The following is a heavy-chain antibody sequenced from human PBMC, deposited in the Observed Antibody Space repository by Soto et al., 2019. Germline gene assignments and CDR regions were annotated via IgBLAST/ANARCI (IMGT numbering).Heavy chain of an antibody. V-gene: IGHV4-59*01. D-gene: IGHD3-3*01. CDR3: ARTYYDFWSGYWRWFDP. CDR1: GDSMTNYY. Sequence: SETLSLTCTVSGDSMTNYYWNWLRQPPGKGLEWIGYIYYSGSTNYNPSLKSRVTISVDTSKNQFSLKLSSVTAADTAVYYCARTYYDFWSGYWRWFDPWGQGTLVTVSS. CDR2: IYYSGST. J-gene: IGHJ5*02.